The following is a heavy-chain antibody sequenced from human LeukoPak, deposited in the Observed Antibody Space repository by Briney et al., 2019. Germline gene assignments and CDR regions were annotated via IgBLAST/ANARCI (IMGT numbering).Heavy chain of an antibody. Sequence: SETLSLTXAVSGYSISSGYYWGWIRQPPGKGLEWIGSIYHSGSTYYNPSLKSRVTISVDTSKNQFSLKLSSVTAADAAVYYCARQTPETLDYWGQGTLVTVSS. CDR3: ARQTPETLDY. CDR1: GYSISSGYY. V-gene: IGHV4-38-2*01. CDR2: IYHSGST. J-gene: IGHJ4*02.